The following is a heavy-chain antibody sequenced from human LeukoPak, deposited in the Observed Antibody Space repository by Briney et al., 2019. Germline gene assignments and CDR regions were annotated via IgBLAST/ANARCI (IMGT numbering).Heavy chain of an antibody. CDR2: IYYSGST. Sequence: PSETLSLTCTVSGGSISSYYWSWIRQPPGKGLEWIGYIYYSGSTNYNPSLKSRVTISVDTSKNQFSLKLSSVTAADTAVYYCARHRVEMATIGFDYWGQGTLVTVSS. CDR3: ARHRVEMATIGFDY. J-gene: IGHJ4*02. D-gene: IGHD5-24*01. CDR1: GGSISSYY. V-gene: IGHV4-59*08.